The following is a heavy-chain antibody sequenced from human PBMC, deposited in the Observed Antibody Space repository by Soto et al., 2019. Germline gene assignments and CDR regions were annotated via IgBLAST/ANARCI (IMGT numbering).Heavy chain of an antibody. CDR2: ISGSGDRA. V-gene: IGHV3-23*01. Sequence: EVQLLESGGGLIQPGGSLSLSCEASGFTFSNYGMTWVRQAPGKGLEWVSTISGSGDRAFYADPVKGRFTISRDNSKNTLDLQMNSLSAEDTAIYYCAKEMIASTLADFFDYWGQGILVTVSS. CDR1: GFTFSNYG. CDR3: AKEMIASTLADFFDY. D-gene: IGHD2-21*01. J-gene: IGHJ4*02.